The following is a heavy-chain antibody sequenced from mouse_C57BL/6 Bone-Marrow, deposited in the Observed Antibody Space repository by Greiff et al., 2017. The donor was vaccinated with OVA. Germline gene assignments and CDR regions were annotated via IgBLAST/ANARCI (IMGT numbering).Heavy chain of an antibody. CDR2: ISDGGSYT. Sequence: DVQLVESGGGLVKPGGSLKLSCAASGFTFSSYAMSWVRQTPEKRLEWVATISDGGSYTYYPDNVKGRFTISRDNAKNNLYLQMSHLKSDDTAMYYCASAMDYWGQGTSVTVSS. CDR1: GFTFSSYA. J-gene: IGHJ4*01. CDR3: ASAMDY. V-gene: IGHV5-4*01.